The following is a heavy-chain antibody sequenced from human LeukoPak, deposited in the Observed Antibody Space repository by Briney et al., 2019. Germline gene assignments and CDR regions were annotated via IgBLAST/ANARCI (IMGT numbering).Heavy chain of an antibody. D-gene: IGHD2-15*01. CDR1: GYTFTGYY. CDR2: INPNSGGT. CDR3: ARAPYCSGGSCYFDY. Sequence: ASVKVSCKASGYTFTGYYMHWVRQAPGQGLEWMGWINPNSGGTNYAQKFQGRVTMTRDTSISTAYMELSRLRSDDTAVYYCARAPYCSGGSCYFDYWGQGTPVTVSS. V-gene: IGHV1-2*02. J-gene: IGHJ4*02.